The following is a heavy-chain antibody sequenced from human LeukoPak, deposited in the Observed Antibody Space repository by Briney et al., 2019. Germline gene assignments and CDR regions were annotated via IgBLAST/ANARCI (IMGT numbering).Heavy chain of an antibody. CDR2: IWYDGSNK. V-gene: IGHV3-30*19. CDR3: ARDRGGYAFDI. J-gene: IGHJ3*02. D-gene: IGHD1-1*01. Sequence: GRSLRLFCAASGVTFSSYGMHWVRQAPGKGLEWVAVIWYDGSNKYYADSVKGRFTISRDNSKNTLYLQMNSLRAEDTAVHYCARDRGGYAFDIWGQGTMVTVSS. CDR1: GVTFSSYG.